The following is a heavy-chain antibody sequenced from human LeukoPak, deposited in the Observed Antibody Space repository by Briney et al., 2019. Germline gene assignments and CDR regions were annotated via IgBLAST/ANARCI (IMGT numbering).Heavy chain of an antibody. J-gene: IGHJ4*02. Sequence: PGGSLRLSCAASGFTFSSYGMHWLRQAPGKGLEWVADIWYDGSNKYYVDSVKGRFTISRDNSKNTLDLQMNSLRAEDTAVYYCANDVGYSGDYWGQGTLVTVSS. D-gene: IGHD6-13*01. CDR3: ANDVGYSGDY. CDR1: GFTFSSYG. CDR2: IWYDGSNK. V-gene: IGHV3-33*06.